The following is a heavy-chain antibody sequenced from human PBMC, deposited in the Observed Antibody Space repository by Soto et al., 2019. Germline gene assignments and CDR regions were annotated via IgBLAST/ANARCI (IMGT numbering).Heavy chain of an antibody. CDR2: INHSGST. V-gene: IGHV4-34*01. CDR3: ARGVLRYFDWSRGDWFDP. J-gene: IGHJ5*02. CDR1: GGSFSGYY. D-gene: IGHD3-9*01. Sequence: AETLSLTFAVYGGSFSGYYWSWIRQPPGKGLEWIGEINHSGSTNYNPSLKSRVTISVDTSKNQFSLKLSSVTAADTAVYYCARGVLRYFDWSRGDWFDPWGQGTLVTVSS.